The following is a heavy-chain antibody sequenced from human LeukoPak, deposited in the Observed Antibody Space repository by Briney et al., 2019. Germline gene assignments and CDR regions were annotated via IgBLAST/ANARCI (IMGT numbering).Heavy chain of an antibody. J-gene: IGHJ6*02. V-gene: IGHV4-31*03. CDR1: GGSISSGGYY. D-gene: IGHD3-22*01. CDR3: ARSELYDSSGYYYEYGMDV. Sequence: PSQTLYLTCTVSGGSISSGGYYWSWIRQHPGKGLEWIGYIYYSGSTYYNPSLKSRVTISVDTSKNQFSLKLSSVTAADTAVYYCARSELYDSSGYYYEYGMDVWGQGTTVTVSS. CDR2: IYYSGST.